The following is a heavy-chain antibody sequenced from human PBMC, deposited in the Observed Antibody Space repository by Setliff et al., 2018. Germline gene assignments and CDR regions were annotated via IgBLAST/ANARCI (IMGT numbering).Heavy chain of an antibody. J-gene: IGHJ6*03. D-gene: IGHD4-17*01. V-gene: IGHV4-34*01. CDR2: INHSGST. CDR1: GGSFSDYY. Sequence: SETLSLTCAVYGGSFSDYYWSWIRQSPGKGLEWIGEINHSGSTNYNPSLKTRVTISVDTSKNQFSLTLSSVAAADTVVYYCARETTMTYYFYYMDVWGKGTTVTVSS. CDR3: ARETTMTYYFYYMDV.